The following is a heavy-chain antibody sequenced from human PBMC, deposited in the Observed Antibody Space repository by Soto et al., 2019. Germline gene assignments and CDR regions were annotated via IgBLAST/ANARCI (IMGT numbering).Heavy chain of an antibody. CDR3: ARSQGGCTNGVCYDYYYYYYYMDV. CDR2: IYYSGST. D-gene: IGHD2-8*01. CDR1: GGSISSYY. Sequence: SETLSLTCTVSGGSISSYYWSWIRQPPGKGLEWIGYIYYSGSTNYNPSLKSRVTISVDTSKNQFSLKLSSVTAADTAVYYCARSQGGCTNGVCYDYYYYYYYMDVWGKGTTVPVSS. J-gene: IGHJ6*03. V-gene: IGHV4-59*08.